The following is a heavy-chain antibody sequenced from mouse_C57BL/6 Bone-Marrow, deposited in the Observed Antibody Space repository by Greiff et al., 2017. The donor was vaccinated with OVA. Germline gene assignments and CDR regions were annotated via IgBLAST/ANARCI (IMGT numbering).Heavy chain of an antibody. CDR1: GYTFTSYW. CDR2: IHPSDSDT. J-gene: IGHJ3*01. V-gene: IGHV1-74*01. CDR3: APYSNYGGFAY. Sequence: QVQLKQPGAELVKPGASVKVSCKASGYTFTSYWMHWVKQRPGQGLEWIGRIHPSDSDTNYNQKFKGKATLTVDKSSSTAYMQLSSLTSEDSAVYYCAPYSNYGGFAYWGQGTLVTVSA. D-gene: IGHD2-5*01.